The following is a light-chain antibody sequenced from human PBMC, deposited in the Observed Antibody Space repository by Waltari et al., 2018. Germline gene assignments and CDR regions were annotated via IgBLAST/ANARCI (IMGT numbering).Light chain of an antibody. V-gene: IGLV2-14*03. CDR1: SSDVGDYKY. CDR2: DVS. J-gene: IGLJ1*01. Sequence: QSALTQPASVSGSPGQSITISCTETSSDVGDYKYVSWYQQHPGKLPKIMIYDVSKRPSGVSNRFSGSKSGNTASLTISGLQAEDEADYFCSSYTSTYLFGTATKVTVL. CDR3: SSYTSTYL.